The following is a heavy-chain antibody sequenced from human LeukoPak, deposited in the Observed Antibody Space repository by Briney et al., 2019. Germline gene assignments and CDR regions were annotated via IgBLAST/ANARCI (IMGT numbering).Heavy chain of an antibody. CDR2: IYTSGST. CDR1: GGSISSYY. V-gene: IGHV4-4*07. Sequence: PSETLSLTCAVSGGSISSYYWSWIRQPPGKGLEWIGRIYTSGSTNYNPSLKSRVTISVDTSTNQFSLKLSSVTAPATPVYYCARDPLYYDSSGYLFSWGQGTLVTVSS. CDR3: ARDPLYYDSSGYLFS. J-gene: IGHJ1*01. D-gene: IGHD3-22*01.